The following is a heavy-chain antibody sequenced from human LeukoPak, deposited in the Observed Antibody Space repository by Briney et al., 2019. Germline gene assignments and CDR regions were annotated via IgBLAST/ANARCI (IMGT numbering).Heavy chain of an antibody. J-gene: IGHJ3*02. V-gene: IGHV4-59*08. CDR3: ARQGRATRAFDI. D-gene: IGHD1-26*01. CDR1: GGSFSGYY. Sequence: SETLSLTCAVYGGSFSGYYWSWIRQPPGKGLEWIGYIYYSGSTNYNPSLKSRVTISVDTSKNQFSLKLSSVTAADTAVYYCARQGRATRAFDIWGQGTMVTVSS. CDR2: IYYSGST.